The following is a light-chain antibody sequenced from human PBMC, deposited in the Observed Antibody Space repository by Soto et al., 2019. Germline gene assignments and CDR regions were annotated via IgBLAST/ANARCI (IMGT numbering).Light chain of an antibody. CDR1: SSDVGSYNL. J-gene: IGLJ1*01. CDR2: EVS. CDR3: CSYAGSSTYV. Sequence: QSVLTQPASVSGSPGQSITISCTGTSSDVGSYNLVSWYQQHPSKAPKVMIYEVSKRPSGVPNRFSGSKSGNTASLTISGLQAEDEADYYCCSYAGSSTYVFGTGTKVTVL. V-gene: IGLV2-23*02.